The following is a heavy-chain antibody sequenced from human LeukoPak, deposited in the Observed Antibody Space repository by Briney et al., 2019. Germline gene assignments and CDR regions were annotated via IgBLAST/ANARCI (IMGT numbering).Heavy chain of an antibody. CDR2: IIPILGIA. D-gene: IGHD6-19*01. Sequence: SVKVSCKASGGTFSSYAISWVRQAPGQGLEWMGRIIPILGIANDAQKFQGRVTITADKSTSTAYMELSSLRSEDTAVYYCARVSSGRDYWGQGTLVTVSS. CDR3: ARVSSGRDY. V-gene: IGHV1-69*04. CDR1: GGTFSSYA. J-gene: IGHJ4*02.